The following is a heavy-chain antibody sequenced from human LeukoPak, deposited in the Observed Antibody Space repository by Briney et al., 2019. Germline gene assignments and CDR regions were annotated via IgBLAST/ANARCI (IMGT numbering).Heavy chain of an antibody. CDR2: MNPNSGNT. V-gene: IGHV1-8*03. Sequence: ASVTVSCKASGYTFTSYDINWVRQATGQGLEWMGWMNPNSGNTGYAQKFQGRITITRNTSINTAYMELSSLRSEDTAVYYCARTQHLVLRSPLDPWGQGTLVTVSS. CDR3: ARTQHLVLRSPLDP. J-gene: IGHJ5*02. CDR1: GYTFTSYD. D-gene: IGHD6-13*01.